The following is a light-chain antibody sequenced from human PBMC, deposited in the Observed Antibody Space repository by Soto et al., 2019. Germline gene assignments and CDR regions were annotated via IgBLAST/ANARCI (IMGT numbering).Light chain of an antibody. CDR3: LQDHSYPWT. CDR2: GEC. CDR1: QGSRND. Sequence: AIQMTQSPSSLSASVGDRVTITCRASQGSRNDLGWYQQKPGKARKVLIFGECSLQSGVASRFSGSGSGTDFTLTIPTLEPEDFATYYCLQDHSYPWTFGQGTKVDTK. J-gene: IGKJ1*01. V-gene: IGKV1-6*01.